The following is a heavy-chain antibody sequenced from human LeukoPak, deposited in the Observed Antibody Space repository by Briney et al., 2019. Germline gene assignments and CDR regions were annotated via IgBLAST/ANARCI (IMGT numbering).Heavy chain of an antibody. CDR1: GYSISSGYY. CDR3: ARSGITMVRGVIGPYNWFDP. D-gene: IGHD3-10*01. V-gene: IGHV4-61*01. Sequence: PSETLSLTCTVSGYSISSGYYWGWIRQPPGKGLEWIGYMYYSGSTNFNPSLRSRVTISVATSKNQFSLKLSSVTAADTAVYYCARSGITMVRGVIGPYNWFDPWGQGTLVTVSS. CDR2: MYYSGST. J-gene: IGHJ5*02.